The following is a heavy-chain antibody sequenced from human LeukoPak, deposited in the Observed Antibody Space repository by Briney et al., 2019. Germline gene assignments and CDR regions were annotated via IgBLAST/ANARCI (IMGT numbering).Heavy chain of an antibody. V-gene: IGHV3-23*01. CDR2: TGGGRPDT. CDR3: TKAPVRSCTGTFCYPFDY. D-gene: IGHD2-8*02. J-gene: IGHJ4*02. Sequence: GGSLRLSCAASGFTFINYAMSWVRQTQGKGLEWVSATGGGRPDTYHADSVRGRFTVSRDNSMNTLYLQMNSLRVEDTAVYYCTKAPVRSCTGTFCYPFDYWGQGILVTVSS. CDR1: GFTFINYA.